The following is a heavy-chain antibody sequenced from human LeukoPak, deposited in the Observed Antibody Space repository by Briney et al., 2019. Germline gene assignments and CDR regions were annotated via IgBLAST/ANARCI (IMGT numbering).Heavy chain of an antibody. CDR3: ARGLPDLDY. CDR2: INHSGST. V-gene: IGHV4-34*01. CDR1: GGSFSGYY. J-gene: IGHJ4*02. Sequence: SETLSLTCAVYGGSFSGYYWSWIRQPPGKGLEWIGEINHSGSTNYNPSLKSRVTISVDTSKNQFSLKLSSVTAADTAAYYCARGLPDLDYWGQGTLVTVSS.